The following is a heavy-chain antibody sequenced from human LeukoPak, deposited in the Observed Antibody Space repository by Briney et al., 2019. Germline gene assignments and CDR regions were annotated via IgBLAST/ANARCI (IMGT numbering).Heavy chain of an antibody. CDR3: ARSRSGYSYDHAAFDI. CDR1: GGSISNYY. V-gene: IGHV4-59*01. CDR2: IDYRGST. D-gene: IGHD5-18*01. Sequence: SETLSLTCTVSGGSISNYYWSWIRQPPGKGLEWIAYIDYRGSTTYNPSLKCRVTISVDTSRNQFSLKLSSVTAADTAVYYCARSRSGYSYDHAAFDIWGQGTMVTVSS. J-gene: IGHJ3*02.